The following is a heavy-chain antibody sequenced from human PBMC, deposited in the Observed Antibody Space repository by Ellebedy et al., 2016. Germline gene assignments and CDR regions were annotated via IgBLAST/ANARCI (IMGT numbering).Heavy chain of an antibody. V-gene: IGHV1-8*02. J-gene: IGHJ4*02. D-gene: IGHD2-2*01. CDR2: MNPNSGNT. CDR1: GYTFTSYG. CDR3: ARAGCSSTSCYVFDY. Sequence: ASVKVSCXASGYTFTSYGISWVRQAPGQGLEWMGWMNPNSGNTGYAQKFQGRVTMTRNTSISTAYMELSSLRSEDTAVYYCARAGCSSTSCYVFDYWGQGTLVTVSS.